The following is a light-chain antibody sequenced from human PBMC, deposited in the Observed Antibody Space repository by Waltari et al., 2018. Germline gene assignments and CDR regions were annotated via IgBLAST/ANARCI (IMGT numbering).Light chain of an antibody. CDR1: QSVLYSSNNKNY. CDR3: QQYYSTRLT. CDR2: WAS. J-gene: IGKJ4*01. V-gene: IGKV4-1*01. Sequence: DIVLTQSPDSLAVSPVESATTNCKSSQSVLYSSNNKNYLAWYQQKPGQPPKLLIYWASTRESGVPDRFSGSGSGTDFTLTISSLQAEDVAVYYCQQYYSTRLTFGGGTKVEIK.